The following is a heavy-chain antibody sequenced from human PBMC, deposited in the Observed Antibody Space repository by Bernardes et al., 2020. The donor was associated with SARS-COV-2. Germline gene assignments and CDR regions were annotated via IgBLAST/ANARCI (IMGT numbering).Heavy chain of an antibody. CDR3: ATEDGEWLES. CDR1: GFTFRDYT. Sequence: GGSLRLSCAASGFTFRDYTMHWVCQAPGKGLEWVAVIWHDGSREYYVDSVKGRFAISRDNSNNTLYLQMNNLRVEDTALYRCATEDGEWLESWGQGTLVTVSS. D-gene: IGHD4-17*01. J-gene: IGHJ5*01. V-gene: IGHV3-33*01. CDR2: IWHDGSRE.